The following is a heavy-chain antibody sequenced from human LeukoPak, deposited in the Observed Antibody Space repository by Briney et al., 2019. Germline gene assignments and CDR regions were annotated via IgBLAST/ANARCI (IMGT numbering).Heavy chain of an antibody. V-gene: IGHV3-23*01. Sequence: GGSLRLSCAASRFTFSTYAMNWVRQAPGKGLEWVSAISGSGGSTYYADSVKGRFTISRDNSKNTLYLQMSSLRAEDTAVYYCAKSGKGYSYVVYYFDYWGQGTLVTVSS. CDR3: AKSGKGYSYVVYYFDY. D-gene: IGHD5-18*01. CDR2: ISGSGGST. J-gene: IGHJ4*02. CDR1: RFTFSTYA.